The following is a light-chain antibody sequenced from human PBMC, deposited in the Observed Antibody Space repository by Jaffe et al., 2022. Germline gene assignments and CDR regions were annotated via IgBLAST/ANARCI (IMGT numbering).Light chain of an antibody. CDR2: YDS. CDR1: NIGSKS. J-gene: IGLJ3*02. Sequence: SYVLTQPPSVSVAPGKTARITCGGNNIGSKSVHWYQQKPGQAPVLVIYYDSDWPSGIPERFSGSNSGNTATLTISRVEAGDEADYYCQVWDSSSDHRVFGGGTKLTVL. CDR3: QVWDSSSDHRV. V-gene: IGLV3-21*04.